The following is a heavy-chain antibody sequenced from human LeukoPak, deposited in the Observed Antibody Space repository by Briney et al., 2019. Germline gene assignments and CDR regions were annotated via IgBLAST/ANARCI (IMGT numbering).Heavy chain of an antibody. V-gene: IGHV3-21*01. CDR1: GFTFSAYN. CDR3: VRGGYSYH. D-gene: IGHD5-18*01. Sequence: PGGSLRLSCAASGFTFSAYNMIWVRQAPGKGLEWVSSINSDSNYIYYADPVKGRFTISRDNAKNSLYLQMNSLRVDDTAVYHCVRGGYSYHWGQGTLVTVSS. CDR2: INSDSNYI. J-gene: IGHJ5*02.